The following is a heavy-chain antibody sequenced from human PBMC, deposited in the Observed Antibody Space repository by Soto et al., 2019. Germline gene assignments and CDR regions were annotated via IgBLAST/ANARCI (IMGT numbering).Heavy chain of an antibody. J-gene: IGHJ3*02. CDR2: IFSNDEK. Sequence: QVTLKESGPVLVKPTETLTLTCTVSGFSLSNARMGVSWIRQPPGKALEWLAHIFSNDEKAYSRSLKSRLTISKDTSKSQVVLTMTNMDPVDTATYYCARILYRSGVTSDNAFDIWGQGTMVTVSS. CDR1: GFSLSNARMG. CDR3: ARILYRSGVTSDNAFDI. D-gene: IGHD6-25*01. V-gene: IGHV2-26*01.